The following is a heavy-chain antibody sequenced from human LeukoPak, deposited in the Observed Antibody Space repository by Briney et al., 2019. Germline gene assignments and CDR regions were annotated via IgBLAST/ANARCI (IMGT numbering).Heavy chain of an antibody. CDR2: IYRSGST. CDR3: ARANYAYGDY. V-gene: IGHV4-30-4*08. Sequence: SETLSLTCSVSGGSISSGDYFWGWIRQPPGQGLEWIGYIYRSGSTYYSPSLKSRFSISLDTSKNQFSLKLSSVTAADTAVYYCARANYAYGDYWGQGTLVTVSS. J-gene: IGHJ4*02. CDR1: GGSISSGDYF. D-gene: IGHD2-2*01.